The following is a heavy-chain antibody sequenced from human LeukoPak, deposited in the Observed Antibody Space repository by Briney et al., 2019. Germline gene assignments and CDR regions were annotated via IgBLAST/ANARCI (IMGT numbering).Heavy chain of an antibody. CDR1: GYTFTSYY. Sequence: ASVKVSCKASGYTFTSYYMHWVRQAPGQGLEWMGIINPSGGSTSYAQKFQGRVTMTSDTSTSTVYMELSSLRAEDTDVYYCARASQVWGLYWFDPWGQGTLVTVSS. CDR3: ARASQVWGLYWFDP. D-gene: IGHD7-27*01. CDR2: INPSGGST. J-gene: IGHJ5*02. V-gene: IGHV1-46*01.